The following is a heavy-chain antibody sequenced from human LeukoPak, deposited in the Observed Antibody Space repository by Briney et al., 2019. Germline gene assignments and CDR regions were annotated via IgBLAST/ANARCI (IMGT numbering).Heavy chain of an antibody. CDR1: EYTFTSYS. CDR3: AQDTSTDVFNY. Sequence: ASVKVSCKASEYTFTSYSMNWVRQAPGQGLEWMGWINTKTGNPAHAQGFTGRFVFSLDTSVSTAYLQISSLKVEDTAVYYCAQDTSTDVFNYWGQGTLVTVSS. V-gene: IGHV7-4-1*02. D-gene: IGHD5-18*01. J-gene: IGHJ4*02. CDR2: INTKTGNP.